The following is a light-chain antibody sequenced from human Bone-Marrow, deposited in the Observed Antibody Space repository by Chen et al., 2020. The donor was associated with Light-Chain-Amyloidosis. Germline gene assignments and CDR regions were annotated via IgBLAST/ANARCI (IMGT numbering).Light chain of an antibody. CDR2: EVT. CDR3: SSYTITNTLV. J-gene: IGLJ1*01. V-gene: IGLV2-14*01. CDR1: SSDVGGDNH. Sequence: QSALTQPASVSGSPGQSITLSCTGTSSDVGGDNHVSWYQPHPDKAPKLMIYEVTNRPSWVPDRCSGSKSDNTASLTISGLQTEEEADYFCSSYTITNTLVFGSGTRVTVL.